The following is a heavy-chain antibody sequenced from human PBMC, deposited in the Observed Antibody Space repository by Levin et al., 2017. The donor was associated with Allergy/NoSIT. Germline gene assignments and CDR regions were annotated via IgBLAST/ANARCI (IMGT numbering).Heavy chain of an antibody. CDR2: RADNGDYS. CDR3: VQDWGRAVTTFQH. Sequence: QAGGSLRLSCAASGFSFSDYAMTWVRQAPGKGLEWVSSRADNGDYSVYADSVKGRFIISRDNSKNTLFLQMNSLRVDDTAVYYCVQDWGRAVTTFQHWGKGALVTVSS. CDR1: GFSFSDYA. D-gene: IGHD4-17*01. V-gene: IGHV3-23*01. J-gene: IGHJ1*01.